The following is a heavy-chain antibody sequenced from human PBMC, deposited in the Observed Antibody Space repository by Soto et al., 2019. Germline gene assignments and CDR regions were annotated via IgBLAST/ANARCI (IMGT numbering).Heavy chain of an antibody. J-gene: IGHJ6*03. D-gene: IGHD3-9*01. V-gene: IGHV3-7*01. CDR1: GFTFSSYW. Sequence: GGSLRLSCAASGFTFSSYWMSWVRQAPGKGLEWVANIKQDGSEKYYVDSVKGRFTISRDNAKNTLYLQMNSLRAEDTAVYYCARDPAYYDILTGYSPYYYMDVWGKGTTVTVSS. CDR3: ARDPAYYDILTGYSPYYYMDV. CDR2: IKQDGSEK.